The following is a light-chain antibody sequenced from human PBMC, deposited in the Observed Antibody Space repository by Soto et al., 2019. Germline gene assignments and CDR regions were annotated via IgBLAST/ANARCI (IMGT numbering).Light chain of an antibody. V-gene: IGKV3-15*01. CDR2: GAS. CDR3: QQYNIWPYT. Sequence: EIVMTQSPATLSVSPGGRATLSCRASQSVSSNLAWYQQKPGQAPRLLIYGASTRATGIPARFSGSGSGAGFTLTISTLQSEDFAIYYCQQYNIWPYTFGQGTKLEIK. CDR1: QSVSSN. J-gene: IGKJ2*01.